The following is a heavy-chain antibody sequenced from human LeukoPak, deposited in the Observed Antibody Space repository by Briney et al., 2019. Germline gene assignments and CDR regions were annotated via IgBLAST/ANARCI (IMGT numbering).Heavy chain of an antibody. Sequence: GGSLRLSCAASGLTFSYYWMTWVRQAPGKGLEWVANIKQDGSEKNYVDSVKGRFTISRDTAKNSLYLQMNSLRAEDTAVYYCAKPTDYWGQGALVTVSS. V-gene: IGHV3-7*01. CDR1: GLTFSYYW. D-gene: IGHD1-14*01. CDR2: IKQDGSEK. J-gene: IGHJ4*02. CDR3: AKPTDY.